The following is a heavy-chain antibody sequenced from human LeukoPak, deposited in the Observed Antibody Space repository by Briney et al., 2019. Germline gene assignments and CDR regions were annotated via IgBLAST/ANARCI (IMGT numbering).Heavy chain of an antibody. CDR3: ARQPYMLGAYYFDY. D-gene: IGHD1-26*01. CDR1: GASISSYY. CDR2: IFYSGST. Sequence: SETLSLTRTVSGASISSYYWSWIRQPPGKGLEWIGYIFYSGSTNYNPSLKSRVTLSVDTSKNQFSLKLGSVTAADTAIYYCARQPYMLGAYYFDYWGQGTLVTVSS. J-gene: IGHJ4*02. V-gene: IGHV4-59*08.